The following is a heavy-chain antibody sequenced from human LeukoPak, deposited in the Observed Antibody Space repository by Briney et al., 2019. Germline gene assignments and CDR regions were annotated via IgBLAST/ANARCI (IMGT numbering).Heavy chain of an antibody. V-gene: IGHV4-30-2*01. CDR3: ARVRDPYYYYMDV. J-gene: IGHJ6*03. CDR1: GGSIGIDDYY. CDR2: IYHRGTT. D-gene: IGHD5-24*01. Sequence: SETLSLTCTVSGGSIGIDDYYWTWIRQPPGKGLEWIGYIYHRGTTYYNPSLESRVTISVDRSKNQFSLKLISVTAADTAMFYCARVRDPYYYYMDVWGKGTTVTVSS.